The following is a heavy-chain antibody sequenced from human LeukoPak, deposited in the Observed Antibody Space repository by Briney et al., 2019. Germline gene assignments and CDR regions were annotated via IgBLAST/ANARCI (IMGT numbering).Heavy chain of an antibody. CDR2: ISYDGSNK. Sequence: GGSLRLSCAASGFTFSSHGMHWVRQAPGKGLEWVAVISYDGSNKYYADSVKGRFTISRDNSKNTLYLQMNSLRAEDTAVYYCAKDNGYRGSAPLRMGAFDIWGQGTMVTVSS. CDR1: GFTFSSHG. CDR3: AKDNGYRGSAPLRMGAFDI. V-gene: IGHV3-30*18. D-gene: IGHD3-22*01. J-gene: IGHJ3*02.